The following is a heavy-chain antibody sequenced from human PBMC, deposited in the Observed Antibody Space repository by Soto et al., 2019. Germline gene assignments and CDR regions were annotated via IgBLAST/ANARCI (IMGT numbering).Heavy chain of an antibody. J-gene: IGHJ4*02. D-gene: IGHD2-15*01. V-gene: IGHV4-59*11. CDR2: IFYSGST. CDR3: ARVGSCCCSPDY. Sequence: SETLSLTCSVSGCSISGHYWTWIRQSPGKGLEWIGYIFYSGSTNYNPSLKSRVTISVDTSKNQFSLKMSSVTDADTAVYYCARVGSCCCSPDYWGRRTLVTVSS. CDR1: GCSISGHY.